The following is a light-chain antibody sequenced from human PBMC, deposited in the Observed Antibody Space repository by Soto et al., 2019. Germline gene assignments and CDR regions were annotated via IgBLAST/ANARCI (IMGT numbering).Light chain of an antibody. V-gene: IGLV1-47*01. CDR3: SSYTSSSTWV. Sequence: QSALTQPPSASGTPGQSLTISCAGSSSNIGSHYVYWYQHLPGTAPKLLIFRDGQRPSGVPDRFFGSKSGTSASLAISGLRSEDEADYYCSSYTSSSTWVFGGGTKVTVL. J-gene: IGLJ3*02. CDR2: RDG. CDR1: SSNIGSHY.